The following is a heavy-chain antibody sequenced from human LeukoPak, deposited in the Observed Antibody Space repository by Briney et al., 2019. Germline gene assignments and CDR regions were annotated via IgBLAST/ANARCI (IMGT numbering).Heavy chain of an antibody. D-gene: IGHD6-19*01. Sequence: ASVKVSCKASGGTFSSYAISWVRQAPGQGLEWMGGIIPIFGTANYAQKFQGRVTITTDESTSTAYMELSSLRSEDTAVYYCVSSGWYSTWYYYYYMDVWGKGTTVTVSS. CDR1: GGTFSSYA. CDR3: VSSGWYSTWYYYYYMDV. CDR2: IIPIFGTA. V-gene: IGHV1-69*05. J-gene: IGHJ6*03.